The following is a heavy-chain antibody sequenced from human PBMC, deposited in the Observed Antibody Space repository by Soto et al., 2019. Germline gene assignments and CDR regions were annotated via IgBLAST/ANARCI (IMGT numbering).Heavy chain of an antibody. Sequence: QVPLVESGGGVVQPGRSLRLSCAASGFTFSSYAMHWDRQAPGKGLEWVAVISYDGSNKYYADSVKGRFTISRDNSKNTLYLQMNSLRAEDTAVYYCARVPSSSGRAHFDYWGQGTLVTVSS. J-gene: IGHJ4*02. CDR1: GFTFSSYA. CDR2: ISYDGSNK. CDR3: ARVPSSSGRAHFDY. D-gene: IGHD2-15*01. V-gene: IGHV3-30-3*01.